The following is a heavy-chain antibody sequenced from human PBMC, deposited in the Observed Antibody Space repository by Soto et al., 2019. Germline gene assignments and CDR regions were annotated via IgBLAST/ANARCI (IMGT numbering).Heavy chain of an antibody. J-gene: IGHJ3*02. V-gene: IGHV3-13*01. CDR3: ARDGLHCSGGSCYRLDAFDI. D-gene: IGHD2-15*01. CDR1: GFTFSSYD. CDR2: IGTAGDT. Sequence: GGSLRLSCAASGFTFSSYDMHWVRQATGKGLEWVSAIGTAGDTYYPGSVKGRFTISRENAKNSLYLQMNSLRAGETAVYYCARDGLHCSGGSCYRLDAFDIWGQGTMVTVSS.